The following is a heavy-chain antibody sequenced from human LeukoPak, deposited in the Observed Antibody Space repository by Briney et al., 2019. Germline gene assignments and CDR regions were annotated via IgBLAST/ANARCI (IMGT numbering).Heavy chain of an antibody. D-gene: IGHD6-19*01. J-gene: IGHJ5*02. V-gene: IGHV3-9*01. CDR2: ISWNSGSI. Sequence: GGSPRLSCAASGFTFDDYAMHWVRQAPGKGLEWVSGISWNSGSIGYADSVKGRFTISRDNAKNSLYLQMNSLRAEDTALYYCAKDKYSSGWYWFDPWGQGTLVTVSS. CDR1: GFTFDDYA. CDR3: AKDKYSSGWYWFDP.